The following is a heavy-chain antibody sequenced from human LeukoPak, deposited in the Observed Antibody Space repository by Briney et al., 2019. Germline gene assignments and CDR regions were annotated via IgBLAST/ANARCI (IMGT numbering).Heavy chain of an antibody. V-gene: IGHV3-21*01. D-gene: IGHD5-12*01. CDR2: ISYSSEYI. CDR3: ATDRGGYDPLDY. Sequence: GRSLRLSCAASGFTFSDYTLNWVRQAPGKGLEWVSSISYSSEYIYYADSVEGRFTISRDNAKNSLHLQMNSLRAEDTAIYYCATDRGGYDPLDYWGQGTLVTVSS. CDR1: GFTFSDYT. J-gene: IGHJ4*02.